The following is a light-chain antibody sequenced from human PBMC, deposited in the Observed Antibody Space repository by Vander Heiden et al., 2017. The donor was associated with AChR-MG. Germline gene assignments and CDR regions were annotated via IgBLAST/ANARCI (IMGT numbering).Light chain of an antibody. J-gene: IGLJ2*01. CDR1: SSDVGGYDY. CDR3: SSYTSSNTVV. V-gene: IGLV2-14*03. Sequence: QPALTQPASVSGSPGQSIAIPCPGTSSDVGGYDYVSWYQQHPGKAPKVMIYDVTSRPSGVSNRFSGSKSGNTASLTISGLQAEDEADYYCSSYTSSNTVVFGGGTKLTVL. CDR2: DVT.